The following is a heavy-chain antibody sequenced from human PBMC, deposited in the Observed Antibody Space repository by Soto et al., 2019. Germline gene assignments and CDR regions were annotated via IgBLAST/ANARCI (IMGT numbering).Heavy chain of an antibody. CDR2: VKYDVSST. V-gene: IGHV3-74*01. CDR3: ARGARGYYYMDV. CDR1: GFTFTDYW. D-gene: IGHD3-10*01. Sequence: EVQLVESGGGLVQPGGSLRLSCAASGFTFTDYWTHWVRQVPGEGLVWVSRVKYDVSSTNYADSVKGRFTISRDNAKNTLYLQMNSLRNEDTAVYFCARGARGYYYMDVWGKGTTVTVSS. J-gene: IGHJ6*03.